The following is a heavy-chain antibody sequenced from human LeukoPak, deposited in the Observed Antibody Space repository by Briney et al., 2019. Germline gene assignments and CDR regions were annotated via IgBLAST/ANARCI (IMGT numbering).Heavy chain of an antibody. CDR3: ARFDSGYDYFDY. Sequence: PSETLSLTCTVSGGSISSYYWSWIRQPPGKGLEWIGYIYYSGSTNYNPSLKSRVTISVDTSKNQFSLELSSVTAADTAVYYCARFDSGYDYFDYWGQGTLVTVSS. D-gene: IGHD5-12*01. CDR2: IYYSGST. V-gene: IGHV4-59*01. CDR1: GGSISSYY. J-gene: IGHJ4*02.